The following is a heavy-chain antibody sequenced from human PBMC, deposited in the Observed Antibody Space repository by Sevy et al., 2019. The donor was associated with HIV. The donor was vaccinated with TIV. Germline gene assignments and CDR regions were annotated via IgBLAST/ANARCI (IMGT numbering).Heavy chain of an antibody. CDR1: GYTFTSYG. J-gene: IGHJ3*02. V-gene: IGHV1-18*01. D-gene: IGHD6-19*01. CDR3: ARDSESSAWEAFDI. Sequence: ALVKVSCEASGYTFTSYGISWVRQAPGQGLEWMGWISAYTGSTHYAQKLQGRVIMTTDTSTSTAYLELRSLRSDDTAVYYCARDSESSAWEAFDIWGQGTMVTVSS. CDR2: ISAYTGST.